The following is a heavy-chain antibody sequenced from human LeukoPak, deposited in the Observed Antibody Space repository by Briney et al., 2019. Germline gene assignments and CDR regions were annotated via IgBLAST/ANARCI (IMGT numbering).Heavy chain of an antibody. J-gene: IGHJ3*01. CDR2: ISGFGT. V-gene: IGHV3-23*01. D-gene: IGHD3-10*01. CDR3: AKDSTDHIGVYDAFDV. Sequence: GGSLRLSCAASGFTFSSYAMSWVRQAPGKGLEWVAVISGFGTFYADSVKGRFTISRDDSKNTLYLQMSSLRVDDTAVYYCAKDSTDHIGVYDAFDVWGQGTMVTVSS. CDR1: GFTFSSYA.